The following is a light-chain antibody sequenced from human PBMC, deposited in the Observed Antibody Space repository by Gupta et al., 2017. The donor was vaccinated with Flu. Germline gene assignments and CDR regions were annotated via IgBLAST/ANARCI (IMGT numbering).Light chain of an antibody. CDR3: QRYDSLWT. CDR2: QAA. Sequence: PSPMFAVGGERVTITCRASKSSSNWLAWHQQKPGKVPKLLIYQAASLESGVPSRFSGSGSGTEFTLTISSLQPDEVLTYYSQRYDSLWTFGQGTRVEIK. J-gene: IGKJ1*01. V-gene: IGKV1-5*03. CDR1: KSSSNW.